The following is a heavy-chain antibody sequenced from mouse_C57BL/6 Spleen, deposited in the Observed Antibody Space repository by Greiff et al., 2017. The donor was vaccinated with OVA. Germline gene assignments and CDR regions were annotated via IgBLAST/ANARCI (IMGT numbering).Heavy chain of an antibody. CDR1: GYTFTSYW. J-gene: IGHJ4*01. Sequence: QVQLQQSGTELVKPGASVKLSCKASGYTFTSYWMHWVKQRPGQGLEWIGNINPSNGGTNYNEKFKSKATLTVDKSSSTAYMQLSSLTSEDSAVYYCATSLYDEDAMDYWGQGTSVTVSS. V-gene: IGHV1-53*01. CDR3: ATSLYDEDAMDY. CDR2: INPSNGGT. D-gene: IGHD2-12*01.